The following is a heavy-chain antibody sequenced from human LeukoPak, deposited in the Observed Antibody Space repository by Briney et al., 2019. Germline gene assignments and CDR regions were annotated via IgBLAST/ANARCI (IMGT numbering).Heavy chain of an antibody. V-gene: IGHV4-31*03. J-gene: IGHJ4*02. CDR1: GGSISSGGYY. D-gene: IGHD5-18*01. Sequence: SETLSLTCTVSGGSISSGGYYWSWIRQHPGKGLEWIGYIYYSGSTYYNPSLKSRVTISVDTSKNQFSLKLSSVTAADTAVYYCARENSYGLSFFDYWGQGTLVTVSS. CDR3: ARENSYGLSFFDY. CDR2: IYYSGST.